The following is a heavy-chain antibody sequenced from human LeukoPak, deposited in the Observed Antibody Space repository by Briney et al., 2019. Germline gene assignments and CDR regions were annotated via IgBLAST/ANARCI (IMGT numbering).Heavy chain of an antibody. Sequence: GGSLRLSCAVSGFTFSSYSMNWVRQVPGKGLEWVSYISSSSSTIYYADSVKGRFTISRDNVENSLYLQMNSLRDEDTAVYYCARVAAGYSVNYFDYWGQGTLVTVSS. D-gene: IGHD4-23*01. V-gene: IGHV3-48*02. J-gene: IGHJ4*02. CDR1: GFTFSSYS. CDR2: ISSSSSTI. CDR3: ARVAAGYSVNYFDY.